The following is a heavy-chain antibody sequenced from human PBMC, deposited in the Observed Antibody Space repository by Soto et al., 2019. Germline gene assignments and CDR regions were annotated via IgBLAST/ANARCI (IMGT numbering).Heavy chain of an antibody. CDR3: AKGGRYCSSTSCYSDY. V-gene: IGHV3-23*01. CDR2: ISGSGGST. CDR1: GFTFSSYA. D-gene: IGHD2-2*02. Sequence: GESLKISCAASGFTFSSYAMSWVRQAPGKGLEWVSAISGSGGSTYYADSGKGRFTISRDNSKNTLYLQMNSLRAEDTAVYYCAKGGRYCSSTSCYSDYWGQGTLVTVSS. J-gene: IGHJ4*02.